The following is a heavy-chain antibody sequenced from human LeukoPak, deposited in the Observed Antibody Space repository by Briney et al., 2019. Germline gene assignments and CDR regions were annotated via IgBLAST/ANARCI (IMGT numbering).Heavy chain of an antibody. Sequence: SETLSLTCSVSGYSISSGYYWGWIRLPPGKGLEWIGSISHSGSTNYNPSLKSRVTISVDTSKNQFSLKLSSVTAADTAVYYCARARSGYSYGYGYYYYMDVWGKGTTVTISS. D-gene: IGHD5-18*01. CDR3: ARARSGYSYGYGYYYYMDV. J-gene: IGHJ6*03. CDR2: ISHSGST. CDR1: GYSISSGYY. V-gene: IGHV4-38-2*02.